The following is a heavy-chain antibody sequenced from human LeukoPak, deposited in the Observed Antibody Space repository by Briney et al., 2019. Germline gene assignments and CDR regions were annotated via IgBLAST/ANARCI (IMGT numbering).Heavy chain of an antibody. V-gene: IGHV3-21*01. D-gene: IGHD3-3*01. J-gene: IGHJ2*01. CDR2: ISSSSTYI. Sequence: GGSLRLSCAASGFTFSSYSMNWVRQAPGKGLEWVSSISSSSTYIYYAGSVKGRFTISRDNAKNTLFLQMNSLRAEDTAVYYCARDKGTEGLLPRGDWYFDLWGRGTLVTVSS. CDR3: ARDKGTEGLLPRGDWYFDL. CDR1: GFTFSSYS.